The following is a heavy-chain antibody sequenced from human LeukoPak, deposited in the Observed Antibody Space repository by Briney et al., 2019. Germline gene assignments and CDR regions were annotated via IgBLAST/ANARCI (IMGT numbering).Heavy chain of an antibody. Sequence: SETLSLTCAVSGYSIGINYYWGWIRQPPGKGLEWIGSIYHSGSSYYNPTLQSGVTISVDTSKNTFSLKLSSVTAAATAVYYCASAHPLRYFDYWGQGTLVTVSS. CDR1: GYSIGINYY. CDR3: ASAHPLRYFDY. J-gene: IGHJ4*02. V-gene: IGHV4-38-2*01. CDR2: IYHSGSS.